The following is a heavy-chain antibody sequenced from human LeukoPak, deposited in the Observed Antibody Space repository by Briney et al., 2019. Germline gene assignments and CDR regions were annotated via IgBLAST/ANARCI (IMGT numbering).Heavy chain of an antibody. CDR2: INHSGST. D-gene: IGHD2-15*01. V-gene: IGHV4-34*01. Sequence: TSETLSLTCAVYGGSFSGYYWSWIRQPPGKGLEWIGEINHSGSTNYNPSLKSRVTISVDTSKNQFSLKLSSVTAADTAVYYCARSCSGGSCYSNAFDIWGQGTMVTVSS. CDR3: ARSCSGGSCYSNAFDI. J-gene: IGHJ3*02. CDR1: GGSFSGYY.